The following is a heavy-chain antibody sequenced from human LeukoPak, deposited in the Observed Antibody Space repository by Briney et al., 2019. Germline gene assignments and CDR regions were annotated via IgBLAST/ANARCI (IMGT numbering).Heavy chain of an antibody. CDR3: ARDLYSSGWGYFDY. V-gene: IGHV4-38-2*02. Sequence: SETLSLTCTVSGYSISSGYYWGWIRQPPGKGLEWIGSIYHSGSTYYNPSLKSRVTISLDTSENQFSLKLSSVTAADTAVYYCARDLYSSGWGYFDYWGQGTLVTVSS. D-gene: IGHD6-19*01. CDR1: GYSISSGYY. CDR2: IYHSGST. J-gene: IGHJ4*02.